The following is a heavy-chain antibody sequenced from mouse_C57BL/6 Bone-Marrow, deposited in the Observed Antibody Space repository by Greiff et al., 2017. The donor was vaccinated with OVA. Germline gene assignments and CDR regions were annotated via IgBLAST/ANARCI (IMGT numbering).Heavy chain of an antibody. CDR3: ARPITTVVTSCDY. Sequence: EVQGVESGGDLVKPGGSLKLSCAASGFTFSSYGMSWVRQTPDKRLEWVATISSGGSYTYYPESVKGRFTISRDNAKTTLYRQRSSLKSEDTAMYYCARPITTVVTSCDYWGQGTTLTVSS. J-gene: IGHJ2*01. CDR2: ISSGGSYT. D-gene: IGHD1-1*01. V-gene: IGHV5-6*01. CDR1: GFTFSSYG.